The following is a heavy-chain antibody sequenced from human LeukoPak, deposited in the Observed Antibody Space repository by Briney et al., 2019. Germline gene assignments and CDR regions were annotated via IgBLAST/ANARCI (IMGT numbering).Heavy chain of an antibody. CDR3: ARDRDIVVVVAATGAFDY. CDR2: ISYDGSNK. CDR1: GFTFSSYA. Sequence: GGSLRLSCAASGFTFSSYAMHWVRQAPGKGLEWVAVISYDGSNKYYADSVKGRFTISRDNSKNTLYLQMNSLRAEDTAVYYCARDRDIVVVVAATGAFDYWGQGTLVTVSS. J-gene: IGHJ4*02. D-gene: IGHD2-15*01. V-gene: IGHV3-30-3*01.